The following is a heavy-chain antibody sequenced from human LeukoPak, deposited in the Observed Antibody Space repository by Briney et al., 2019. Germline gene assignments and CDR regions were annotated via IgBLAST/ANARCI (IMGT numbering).Heavy chain of an antibody. Sequence: PSETLSLTCSVSGASISSGSNYWGWIRQPPGKTLEWIGSIYYSGSTYYNPSLKSRVTISVDSSKNHFSLKLTSVTAADTAVYYCARAYYYYYYMDVWGKGTTVTVSS. CDR1: GASISSGSNY. V-gene: IGHV4-39*07. CDR3: ARAYYYYYYMDV. J-gene: IGHJ6*03. CDR2: IYYSGST.